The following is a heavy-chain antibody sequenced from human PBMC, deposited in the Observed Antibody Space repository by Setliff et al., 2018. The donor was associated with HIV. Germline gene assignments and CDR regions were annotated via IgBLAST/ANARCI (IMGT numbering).Heavy chain of an antibody. Sequence: GASVKVSCKASGYTFTDYYLHWVRKAPGQGPEWVGWVDPNSGDINFAQKFQGRVTMTRDTSISTAYMELSSLTSDDTAVYYCARGGGSSYLYDSRGSEYFQYWGQGTLVTVSS. CDR3: ARGGGSSYLYDSRGSEYFQY. CDR1: GYTFTDYY. D-gene: IGHD3-22*01. V-gene: IGHV1-2*02. CDR2: VDPNSGDI. J-gene: IGHJ1*01.